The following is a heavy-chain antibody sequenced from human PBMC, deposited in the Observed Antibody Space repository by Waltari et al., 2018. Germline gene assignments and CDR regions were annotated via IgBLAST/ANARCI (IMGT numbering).Heavy chain of an antibody. CDR3: ARGYGSGSYFGALDI. J-gene: IGHJ3*02. CDR2: IYTSGST. CDR1: GGSISSYY. Sequence: QVQLQESGPGLVKPSETLSLTCTVSGGSISSYYWSWIRQPAGKGLEWIGRIYTSGSTNYNPSLKRRVTMSVHTSKNQCSLKLSSVTAADTAVYYCARGYGSGSYFGALDIWGQGTMVTVSS. V-gene: IGHV4-4*07. D-gene: IGHD3-10*01.